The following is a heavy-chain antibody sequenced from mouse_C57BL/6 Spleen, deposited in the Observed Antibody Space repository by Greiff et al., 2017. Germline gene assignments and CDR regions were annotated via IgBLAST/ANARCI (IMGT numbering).Heavy chain of an antibody. CDR2: IYPSDSET. Sequence: QVQLQQPGAELVRPGSSVKLSCKASGYTFTSYWMDWVKQRPGQGLEWIGNIYPSDSETHYNQKFKDKATLPVDQSSSPAYMQLCSLTSEDSAVYYCAREGKGGWFAYWGQGTLVTVSA. CDR3: AREGKGGWFAY. J-gene: IGHJ3*01. V-gene: IGHV1-61*01. CDR1: GYTFTSYW.